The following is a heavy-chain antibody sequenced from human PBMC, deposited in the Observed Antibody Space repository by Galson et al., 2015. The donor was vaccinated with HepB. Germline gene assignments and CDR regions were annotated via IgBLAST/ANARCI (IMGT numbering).Heavy chain of an antibody. V-gene: IGHV4-61*01. J-gene: IGHJ6*02. CDR2: IYHSGST. CDR3: ARDWVYDSSGYYRPNYYYYGMDV. CDR1: GGSVSSGSYY. Sequence: ETLSLTCTVSGGSVSSGSYYWSWIRQPPGKGLEWIGEIYHSGSTNYNPSLKSRVTISVDKSKNQFSLKLSSVTAADTAVYYCARDWVYDSSGYYRPNYYYYGMDVWGQGTTVTVSS. D-gene: IGHD3-22*01.